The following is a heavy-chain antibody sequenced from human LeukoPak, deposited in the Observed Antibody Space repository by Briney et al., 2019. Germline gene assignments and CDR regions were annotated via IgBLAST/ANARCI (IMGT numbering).Heavy chain of an antibody. CDR3: AREDIVVVPAAPPIKFFDY. CDR2: IYYSGST. J-gene: IGHJ4*02. Sequence: PSETLSLTCTVSGGSISSGDYYWSWIRQPPGKGPEWIGYIYYSGSTYYNPSLKSRVTISVDTSKNQFSLMLSSVTAADTAVYYCAREDIVVVPAAPPIKFFDYWGQGTLVTVSS. V-gene: IGHV4-30-4*08. CDR1: GGSISSGDYY. D-gene: IGHD2-2*01.